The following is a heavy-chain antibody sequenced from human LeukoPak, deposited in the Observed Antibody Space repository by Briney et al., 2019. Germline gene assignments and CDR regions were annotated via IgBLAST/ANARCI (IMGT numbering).Heavy chain of an antibody. Sequence: SQTLSLTCTVSGGSISSGGYYWSWIRQHPGKGLEWIGYIYYSGSTYYNPSLKSRVTISVDTSKNQFSLKLSSVTAADTAVYYCARDGVIGYYDYVWGSYRPDTGDTYFDYWGQGTLVTVSS. CDR3: ARDGVIGYYDYVWGSYRPDTGDTYFDY. CDR2: IYYSGST. V-gene: IGHV4-31*03. J-gene: IGHJ4*02. CDR1: GGSISSGGYY. D-gene: IGHD3-16*02.